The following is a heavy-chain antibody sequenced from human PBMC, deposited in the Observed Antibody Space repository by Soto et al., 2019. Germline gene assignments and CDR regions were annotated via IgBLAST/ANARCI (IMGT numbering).Heavy chain of an antibody. CDR3: ARRGGYCTNGVCYRLLYYYYYYMDA. CDR2: INHSGST. J-gene: IGHJ6*03. CDR1: GGSFSGYY. D-gene: IGHD2-8*01. Sequence: SETLSLTCAVYGGSFSGYYWSWIRQPPGKGLEWIGEINHSGSTNYNPSLKSRVTISVDTSKNQFSLKLSSVTAADTAVYYCARRGGYCTNGVCYRLLYYYYYYMDAWGKGTTVTVSS. V-gene: IGHV4-34*01.